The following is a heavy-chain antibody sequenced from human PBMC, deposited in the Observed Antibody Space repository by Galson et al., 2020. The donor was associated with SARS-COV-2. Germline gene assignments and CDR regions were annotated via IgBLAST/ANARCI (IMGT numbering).Heavy chain of an antibody. V-gene: IGHV1-46*04. Sequence: ASVKVSCKASGYTFISFYIHWVRQAPGHGLAWMGVINPSGDITSYAQKLRGRVTVTRDMSTQTVYMELSSLTSEDTAVYYCAREWGDINSSVFDYWGQGSLVVVSS. D-gene: IGHD2-21*01. CDR2: INPSGDIT. CDR1: GYTFISFY. J-gene: IGHJ4*02. CDR3: AREWGDINSSVFDY.